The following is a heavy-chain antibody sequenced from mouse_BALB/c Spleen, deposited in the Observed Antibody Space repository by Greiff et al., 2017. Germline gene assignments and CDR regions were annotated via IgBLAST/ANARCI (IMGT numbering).Heavy chain of an antibody. CDR1: GYTFTSYW. Sequence: LQQPGSELVRPGASVKLSCKASGYTFTSYWMHWVKQKPGQGLEWIGNIYPGSGSTNYDEKFKSKATLTVDTSSSTAYMQLSSLTSEDSAVYYCTRLGTVVATNYWGQGTTLTVSS. CDR2: IYPGSGST. CDR3: TRLGTVVATNY. V-gene: IGHV1S22*01. D-gene: IGHD1-1*01. J-gene: IGHJ2*01.